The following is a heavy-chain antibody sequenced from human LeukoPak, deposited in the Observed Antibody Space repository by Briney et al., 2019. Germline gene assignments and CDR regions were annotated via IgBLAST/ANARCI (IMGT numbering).Heavy chain of an antibody. CDR1: GYSFPFYW. CDR3: ARQDGSGTYYFDY. D-gene: IGHD3-10*01. Sequence: GESLKISCKGSGYSFPFYWIAWVRQMPGKGLEWMGIIYPGDSDTRYSPSCQGQVTISVDQSISTAYQQWSSLKASDTAIYYCARQDGSGTYYFDYWGQGTLVTVSS. J-gene: IGHJ4*02. CDR2: IYPGDSDT. V-gene: IGHV5-51*01.